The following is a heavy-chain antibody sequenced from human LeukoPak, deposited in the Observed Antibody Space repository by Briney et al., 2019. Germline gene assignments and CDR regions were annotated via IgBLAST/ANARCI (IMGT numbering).Heavy chain of an antibody. CDR3: ARQWLVLIGDTMYDY. Sequence: SETLSLTCTVSGGSISSSSYYWGWIRQPPGKGLEWIGSIYYSGSTYYNPSLKSRVTISVDTSKNQFSLKLSSVTAADTAVYYCARQWLVLIGDTMYDYWGQGNLVTVSS. CDR1: GGSISSSSYY. J-gene: IGHJ4*02. D-gene: IGHD6-19*01. V-gene: IGHV4-39*01. CDR2: IYYSGST.